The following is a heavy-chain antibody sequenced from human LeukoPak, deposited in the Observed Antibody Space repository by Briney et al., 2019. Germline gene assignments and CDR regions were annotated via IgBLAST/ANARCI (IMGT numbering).Heavy chain of an antibody. D-gene: IGHD3-22*01. CDR2: INPSDDSS. V-gene: IGHV1-46*02. J-gene: IGHJ4*02. CDR1: GYTFNSSY. Sequence: ASVKVSCKASGYTFNSSYMHWVRQAPGQGLEWMGIINPSDDSSRYAQKFQGRVTMTKDTSTNTVYMHLSSLSSDDTAVYYCARAYYESSAYRHAVYFDYWGQGTLVTVSS. CDR3: ARAYYESSAYRHAVYFDY.